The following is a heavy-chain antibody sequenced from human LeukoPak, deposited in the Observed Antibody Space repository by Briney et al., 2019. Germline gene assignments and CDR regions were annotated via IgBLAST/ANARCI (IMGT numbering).Heavy chain of an antibody. CDR1: GGSISSSPHY. D-gene: IGHD1-26*01. J-gene: IGHJ4*02. Sequence: PSETLSLTCTVSGGSISSSPHYWGWIRQPPGKGLEWIGSIYYSGSSYYIPSLKSRVIVSVDTSKNQFSLRLSSLTVADTAVYYRARQFWGGASYRFDYWGQGALVTVSS. CDR2: IYYSGSS. CDR3: ARQFWGGASYRFDY. V-gene: IGHV4-39*01.